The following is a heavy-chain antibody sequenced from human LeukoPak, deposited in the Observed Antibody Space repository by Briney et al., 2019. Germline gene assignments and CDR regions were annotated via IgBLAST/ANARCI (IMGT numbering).Heavy chain of an antibody. J-gene: IGHJ4*02. Sequence: SETLSLTCTVSGGSISSGDYYWSWIRQPPGKGLEWIGYIYYSGSTYYNPSLKSRVTISVDTSKNQFSLMLRSVAAADTALYYCARGYYDSRGFSNPFDSWGQGTLVTVSS. CDR2: IYYSGST. V-gene: IGHV4-30-4*01. D-gene: IGHD3-22*01. CDR3: ARGYYDSRGFSNPFDS. CDR1: GGSISSGDYY.